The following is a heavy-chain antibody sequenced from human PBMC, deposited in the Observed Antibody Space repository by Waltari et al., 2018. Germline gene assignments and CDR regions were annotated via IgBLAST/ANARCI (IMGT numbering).Heavy chain of an antibody. CDR2: IYTSGST. D-gene: IGHD3-16*01. CDR3: ARAGEYGDFDY. CDR1: GGSISSGSSY. Sequence: QVQLQESGPGLVKPSQTLSLTCTVSGGSISSGSSYWSWIRQPAGKGLEWIGRIYTSGSTNYNPSLKSRVTISVDTSKNQFSLKLSSVTAADTAVYYCARAGEYGDFDYWGQGTLVTVSS. V-gene: IGHV4-61*02. J-gene: IGHJ4*02.